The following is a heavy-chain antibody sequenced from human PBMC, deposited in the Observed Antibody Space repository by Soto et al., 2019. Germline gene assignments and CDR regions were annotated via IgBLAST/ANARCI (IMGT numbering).Heavy chain of an antibody. CDR3: ARVIWSGHLTSDL. CDR2: ISSSSSTI. D-gene: IGHD3-3*01. J-gene: IGHJ5*02. CDR1: GFTFSRNS. V-gene: IGHV3-48*02. Sequence: ESGGGLVQPGGSLRLSCAASGFTFSRNSMNWVRQAPGKGLEWISYISSSSSTIYADSVKGRFTISRDNAKNSLYLQMNSLRDEDTAVYYCARVIWSGHLTSDLWGQGTLVTVSS.